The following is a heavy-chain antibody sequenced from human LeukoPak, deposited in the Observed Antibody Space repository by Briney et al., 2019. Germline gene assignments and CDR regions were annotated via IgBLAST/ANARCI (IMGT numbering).Heavy chain of an antibody. Sequence: GGSLRLSCAASGFTFSSYAMTWVRQAPGKGLEWVSAISAGGGSTYYADSVKGRFTISRDNSKNTLYLQMNSLRAEDTAVYYCAKDYYDYVWGSYRHFDYWGQGTLVTVSS. V-gene: IGHV3-23*01. D-gene: IGHD3-16*02. J-gene: IGHJ4*02. CDR2: ISAGGGST. CDR1: GFTFSSYA. CDR3: AKDYYDYVWGSYRHFDY.